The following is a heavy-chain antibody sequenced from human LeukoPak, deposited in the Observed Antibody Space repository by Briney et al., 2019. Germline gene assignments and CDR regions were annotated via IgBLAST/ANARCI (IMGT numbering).Heavy chain of an antibody. CDR3: ARDPAVSYDYVWGSFAGY. V-gene: IGHV3-48*03. D-gene: IGHD3-16*01. CDR1: GFAFSSYE. J-gene: IGHJ4*02. CDR2: ISSSGTTK. Sequence: GGSLRLSCAASGFAFSSYEMNWVRQAPGKGLEWISYISSSGTTKYYADSVKGRFTISRDNAKNSLYLQMNSLRAEDTAVYYCARDPAVSYDYVWGSFAGYWGQGTLVTVSS.